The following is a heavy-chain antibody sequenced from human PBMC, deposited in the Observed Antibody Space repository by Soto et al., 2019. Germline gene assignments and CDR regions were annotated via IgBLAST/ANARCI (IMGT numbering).Heavy chain of an antibody. CDR2: ISYDGSNK. CDR3: AREGDLSHIVVVTATPWSYYFDY. D-gene: IGHD2-21*02. Sequence: PGGSLRLSCAASGFTFSSYARHWVRQAPGKGLEWVAVISYDGSNKYYADSVKGRFTISRDNSKNTLYLQMNSLRAEDTAVYYCAREGDLSHIVVVTATPWSYYFDYWGQGTLVTVSS. V-gene: IGHV3-30-3*01. CDR1: GFTFSSYA. J-gene: IGHJ4*02.